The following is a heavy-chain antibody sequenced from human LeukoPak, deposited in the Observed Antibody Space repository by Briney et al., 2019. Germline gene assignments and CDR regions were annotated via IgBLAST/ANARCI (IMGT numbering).Heavy chain of an antibody. V-gene: IGHV3-23*01. CDR1: GFPFSGNA. CDR2: IGGGGGGK. CDR3: ATSDIVVVPAAYFDY. D-gene: IGHD2-2*01. Sequence: RAGGSLRLSCVVSGFPFSGNAMSWVRQAPGKGLEWVSTIGGGGGGKYYADSVKGRFTISRDNSKDTLYVQMNSQRVEDTAVYYCATSDIVVVPAAYFDYWGQGTLVTVSS. J-gene: IGHJ4*02.